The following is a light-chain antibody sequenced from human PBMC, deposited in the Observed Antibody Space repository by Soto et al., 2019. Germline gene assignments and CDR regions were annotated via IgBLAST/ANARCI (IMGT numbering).Light chain of an antibody. V-gene: IGKV3-15*01. CDR1: QNVGSN. J-gene: IGKJ5*01. CDR3: QQYDKWFSIS. CDR2: DAS. Sequence: EIVMTHSPSTLSLSAVGRVSLSCRASQNVGSNLVRYQQKAGQAPRPLIFDASTRAAGVPARFSGSGSGTESTLTISRLEPEDFAVYYCQQYDKWFSISFGQGTRLENK.